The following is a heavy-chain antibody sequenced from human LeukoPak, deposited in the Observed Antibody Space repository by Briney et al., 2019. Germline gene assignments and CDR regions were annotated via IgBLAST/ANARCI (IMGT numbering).Heavy chain of an antibody. Sequence: ASVKVSCKASVYTFTSYYMHWVRQAPGQGLEWMGVINPSGGSTRYAQKFQGRVTMTRDTSTRTVYMDLSRLRSQDTAVLFCASGDCSRTSYYGNWGQGTLVTVSS. J-gene: IGHJ4*02. D-gene: IGHD2-2*03. V-gene: IGHV1-46*01. CDR2: INPSGGST. CDR1: VYTFTSYY. CDR3: ASGDCSRTSYYGN.